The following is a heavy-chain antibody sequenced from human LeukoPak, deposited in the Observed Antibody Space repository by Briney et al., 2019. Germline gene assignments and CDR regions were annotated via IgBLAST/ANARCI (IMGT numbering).Heavy chain of an antibody. D-gene: IGHD3-10*01. CDR3: ARGTPTTMVRGVIMSY. J-gene: IGHJ4*02. CDR1: GFTFSSYG. Sequence: GGSLRLSCAASGFTFSSYGMHWVRQAPGKGLEWVAVIWYDGSNKYYADSVKGRFTISRDNSKNTLYLQMNSLRAEDTAVYYCARGTPTTMVRGVIMSYWGQGTLVTVSS. V-gene: IGHV3-33*08. CDR2: IWYDGSNK.